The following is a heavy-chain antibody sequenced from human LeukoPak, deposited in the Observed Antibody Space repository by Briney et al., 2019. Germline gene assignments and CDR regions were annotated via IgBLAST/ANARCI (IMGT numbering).Heavy chain of an antibody. J-gene: IGHJ3*01. V-gene: IGHV3-7*01. CDR1: GFTFNTYW. CDR3: ARRQWTAFDF. Sequence: GGSLRLSCAASGFTFNTYWISWVRQAPGKGLQWVANIKPDGNERYYVDYVKSRFTISRDNARSSLYLQMNSLRVEDTAIYYCARRQWTAFDFWGQGTMVTVSS. D-gene: IGHD6-19*01. CDR2: IKPDGNER.